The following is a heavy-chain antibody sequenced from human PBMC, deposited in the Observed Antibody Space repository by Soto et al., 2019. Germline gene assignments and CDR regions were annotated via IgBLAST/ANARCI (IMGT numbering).Heavy chain of an antibody. CDR2: VSHSGST. J-gene: IGHJ4*02. D-gene: IGHD1-1*01. CDR1: GGSISTSNW. Sequence: QVQLQESGPGLVKPSGTLSLTCAVSGGSISTSNWWSWVRQPPGKGLEWIGEVSHSGSTNYNPSLKSRVAMSVDKSTNQFSLKLNSVTAADTALYYCARTSTSRTRFDYWGQGSLVTVSS. V-gene: IGHV4-4*02. CDR3: ARTSTSRTRFDY.